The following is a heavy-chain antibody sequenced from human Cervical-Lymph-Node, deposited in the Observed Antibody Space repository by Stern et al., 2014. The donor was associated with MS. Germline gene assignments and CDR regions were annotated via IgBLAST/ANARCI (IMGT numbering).Heavy chain of an antibody. CDR1: GYSFTTYG. D-gene: IGHD2-2*01. V-gene: IGHV1-18*01. Sequence: QEQLVQSGSEVKNPGASVKVSCKASGYSFTTYGISWVRQAPGQGLEWMGWISTFNGDTQYAQKFQGRVTLTTDTSTNTVHFELRSLRFDDTAVYYCATSYCSIDNCPAWHDDWFDPWGQGTLVTVTS. CDR2: ISTFNGDT. CDR3: ATSYCSIDNCPAWHDDWFDP. J-gene: IGHJ5*02.